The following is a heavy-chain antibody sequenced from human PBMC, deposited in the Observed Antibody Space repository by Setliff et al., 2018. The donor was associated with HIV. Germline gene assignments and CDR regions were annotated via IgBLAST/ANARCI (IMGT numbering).Heavy chain of an antibody. J-gene: IGHJ3*02. D-gene: IGHD1-26*01. CDR1: GYSISSGYY. V-gene: IGHV4-38-2*02. CDR3: ARLGYSGSLVGAFDI. CDR2: IYHSGIT. Sequence: SETLSLTCTVSGYSISSGYYWGWIRQPPGKGLEWIGSIYHSGITYYNSSLKSRVTISVDTPENQFSLNLTSVTAADTAVYYCARLGYSGSLVGAFDIWGQGTMVTVSS.